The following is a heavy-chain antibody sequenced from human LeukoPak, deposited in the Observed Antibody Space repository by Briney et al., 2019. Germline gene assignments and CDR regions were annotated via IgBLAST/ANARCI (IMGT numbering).Heavy chain of an antibody. CDR1: GFTFSSYW. Sequence: GGSLRLSCAASGFTFSSYWMHWVRQAPGKGLVWVSRINSDESSTSYADSVKGRFTISRDNAKNTLYLQMNSLRAEDTAVYYCARDPLDGYSSGWYYFDYWGQGTLVTVSS. D-gene: IGHD6-19*01. CDR3: ARDPLDGYSSGWYYFDY. V-gene: IGHV3-74*01. CDR2: INSDESST. J-gene: IGHJ4*02.